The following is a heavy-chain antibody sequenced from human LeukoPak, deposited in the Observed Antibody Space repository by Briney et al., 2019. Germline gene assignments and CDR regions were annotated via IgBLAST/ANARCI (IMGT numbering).Heavy chain of an antibody. D-gene: IGHD3-22*01. J-gene: IGHJ4*02. V-gene: IGHV4-31*03. CDR1: GGSVISGGYY. CDR2: IYYSGST. Sequence: SETLSLTCTVSGGSVISGGYYWSWIRQHPGKGLEWIGYIYYSGSTYYNPSLESRVTISVDTSKNQFSLNLSSVTAADTAVYYCARVGDYYDSSGLIDYWGQGTLVTVSS. CDR3: ARVGDYYDSSGLIDY.